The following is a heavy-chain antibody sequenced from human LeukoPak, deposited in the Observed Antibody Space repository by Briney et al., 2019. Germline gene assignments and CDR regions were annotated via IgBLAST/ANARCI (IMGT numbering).Heavy chain of an antibody. D-gene: IGHD2-21*01. CDR1: GGTFSSYA. CDR3: ASIMVVIARDYYFDY. V-gene: IGHV1-69*13. CDR2: IIPIFGTA. J-gene: IGHJ4*02. Sequence: SVKVSCKASGGTFSSYAISWVRQAPGQGLEWMGGIIPIFGTANYAQKFQGRVTITADESTSTAYMELSSLRSEDTAVYYCASIMVVIARDYYFDYWGQGTLVTVSS.